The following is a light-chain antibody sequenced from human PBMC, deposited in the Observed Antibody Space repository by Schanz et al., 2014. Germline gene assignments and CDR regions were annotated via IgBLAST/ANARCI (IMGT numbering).Light chain of an antibody. CDR1: TRDVANHNI. CDR3: SSYTSYATGV. V-gene: IGLV2-14*02. CDR2: DVS. J-gene: IGLJ3*02. Sequence: QSALAQPASVSGSPGQSITISCTGTTRDVANHNIVSWYQQHPGKAPKLMIYDVSKRPSGVPDRFSGSKSGNTASLSVSGLQAEDEADYCSSYTSYATGVFGGGTKLTVL.